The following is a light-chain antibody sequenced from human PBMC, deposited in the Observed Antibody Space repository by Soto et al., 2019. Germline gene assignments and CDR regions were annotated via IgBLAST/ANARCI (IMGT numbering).Light chain of an antibody. Sequence: EIVSTPSPGTLSLSPGERATLSCRASQSIISSYLAWYQQKPGQAPRLLIYAASSRATGIPDRFSGSGSGTDFTLTISRLEPDDFAVYYCQHYGRSPTWTFGQGTKVDIK. CDR3: QHYGRSPTWT. CDR1: QSIISSY. V-gene: IGKV3-20*01. J-gene: IGKJ1*01. CDR2: AAS.